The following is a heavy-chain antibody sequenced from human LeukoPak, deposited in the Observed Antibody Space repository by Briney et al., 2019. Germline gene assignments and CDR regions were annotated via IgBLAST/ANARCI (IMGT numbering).Heavy chain of an antibody. CDR2: ISSSSSYT. CDR1: GFTFSNAW. V-gene: IGHV3-11*03. CDR3: ARSQAYYGSGSYYPDAFDI. Sequence: GGSLRLSCAASGFTFSNAWMSWVRQAPGKGLEWVSYISSSSSYTNYADSVKGRFTISRDNAKNSLYLQMNSLRAEDTAVYYCARSQAYYGSGSYYPDAFDIWGQGTMVTVSS. J-gene: IGHJ3*02. D-gene: IGHD3-10*01.